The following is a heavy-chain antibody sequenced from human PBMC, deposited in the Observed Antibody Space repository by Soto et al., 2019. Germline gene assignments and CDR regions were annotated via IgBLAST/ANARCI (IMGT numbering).Heavy chain of an antibody. CDR3: ADGGEWSFNFVY. CDR1: GFSSSNYA. CDR2: ISISGGNT. Sequence: SGGSLRLSCAASGFSSSNYAMSWVRQGPGKGLEWVSGISISGGNTYYADSVKGRFTISRDNSKNTLYLQMNNLRAEDTAVYYCADGGEWSFNFVYWGQGTLVTVSS. J-gene: IGHJ4*02. D-gene: IGHD3-3*01. V-gene: IGHV3-23*01.